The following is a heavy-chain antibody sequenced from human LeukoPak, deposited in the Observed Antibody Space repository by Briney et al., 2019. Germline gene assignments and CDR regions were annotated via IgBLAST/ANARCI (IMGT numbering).Heavy chain of an antibody. Sequence: ASVKVSCKASGYTFTGYYMHWVRQAPGQGLEWMGWINPNSGGTNYAQKFQGRVTMTRDTSISTAYMELSRLRSDDTAVYYCARATSAATAVGIWGQGTMVTVSS. V-gene: IGHV1-2*02. CDR1: GYTFTGYY. D-gene: IGHD2-15*01. CDR2: INPNSGGT. CDR3: ARATSAATAVGI. J-gene: IGHJ3*02.